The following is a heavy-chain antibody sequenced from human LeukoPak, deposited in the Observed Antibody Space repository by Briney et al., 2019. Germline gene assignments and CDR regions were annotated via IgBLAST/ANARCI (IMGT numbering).Heavy chain of an antibody. CDR2: IIPIFGTA. CDR1: GGTFSSYA. J-gene: IGHJ6*02. Sequence: SVKVSCKASGGTFSSYAISWVRQAPGQGLEWMGGIIPIFGTANYAQKFQGRVTITTDESTSTAYMELSSLRSEDTAVYYCAKVPVQYCSSTSCLMDVWGQGTTVTVSS. D-gene: IGHD2-2*01. CDR3: AKVPVQYCSSTSCLMDV. V-gene: IGHV1-69*05.